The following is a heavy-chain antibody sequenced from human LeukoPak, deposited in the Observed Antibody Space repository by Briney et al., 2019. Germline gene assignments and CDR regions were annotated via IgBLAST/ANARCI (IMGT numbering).Heavy chain of an antibody. J-gene: IGHJ4*02. Sequence: TGGSLRLSCAASGFTFDDYGMSWVRQAPGKGLEWVSGINWNGGSTGYADSVKGRFTISRDNAKNSLYLQVNSLRAEDTALYYCTSLGVAAAVRTTHFDYWGQGTLVTVSS. CDR1: GFTFDDYG. CDR2: INWNGGST. CDR3: TSLGVAAAVRTTHFDY. V-gene: IGHV3-20*04. D-gene: IGHD6-13*01.